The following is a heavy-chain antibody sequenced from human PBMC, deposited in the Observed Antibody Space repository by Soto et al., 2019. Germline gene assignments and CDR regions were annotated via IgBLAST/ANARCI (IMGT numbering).Heavy chain of an antibody. D-gene: IGHD3-3*01. Sequence: GGSLRLSCAASGFTFSSYGMHWVRQAPGKGLEWVAVISYDGSNKYYADSVKGRFTISRDDAKNSLYLQMNSLRAEDTAVYYCARGYDFWSGYPPLGYGMDVWGQGTTVTVSS. CDR3: ARGYDFWSGYPPLGYGMDV. CDR2: ISYDGSNK. J-gene: IGHJ6*02. V-gene: IGHV3-30*03. CDR1: GFTFSSYG.